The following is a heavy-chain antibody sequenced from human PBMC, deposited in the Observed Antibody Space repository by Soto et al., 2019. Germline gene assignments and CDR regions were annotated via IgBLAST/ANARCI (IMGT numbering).Heavy chain of an antibody. CDR2: ISGSGGST. J-gene: IGHJ4*02. CDR3: AKASGWFGEFDY. D-gene: IGHD3-10*01. CDR1: GFTFSSYA. Sequence: GGSLRLSCAASGFTFSSYAMSWVRQAPGKGLEWVSAISGSGGSTYYADSVKGRFTISRDNSKNTLYLQMNTLRAEDTAVYYCAKASGWFGEFDYWGQGTLVNVSS. V-gene: IGHV3-23*01.